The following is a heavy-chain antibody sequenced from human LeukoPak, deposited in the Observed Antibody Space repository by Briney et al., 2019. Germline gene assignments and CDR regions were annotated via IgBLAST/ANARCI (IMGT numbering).Heavy chain of an antibody. CDR3: ARARQTVLLWFGELLD. D-gene: IGHD3-10*01. CDR2: IYYSGST. J-gene: IGHJ4*02. V-gene: IGHV4-30-4*01. CDR1: GGSISSGDYY. Sequence: SETLSLTYTVSGGSISSGDYYWSWIRQPPGKGLEWIGYIYYSGSTYYNPSLKSRVTISVDTSKNQFSLKLSSVTAADTAVYYCARARQTVLLWFGELLDWGQGTLVTVSS.